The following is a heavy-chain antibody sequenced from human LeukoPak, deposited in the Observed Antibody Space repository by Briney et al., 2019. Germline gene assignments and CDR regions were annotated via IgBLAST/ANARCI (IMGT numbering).Heavy chain of an antibody. CDR1: GFTFSIYS. CDR3: AKDFRGMTTVTNFDY. D-gene: IGHD4-17*01. CDR2: ISYDGSNK. V-gene: IGHV3-30*18. Sequence: GGSLRLSCAASGFTFSIYSMNWVRQAPGKGLEWVAVISYDGSNKNYADSVKGRFTISRDNSKNTLYLQMNSLRAEDTAVYYCAKDFRGMTTVTNFDYWGQGTLATVSS. J-gene: IGHJ4*02.